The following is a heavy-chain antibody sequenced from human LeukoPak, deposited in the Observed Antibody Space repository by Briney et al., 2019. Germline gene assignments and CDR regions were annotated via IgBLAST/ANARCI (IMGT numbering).Heavy chain of an antibody. CDR3: ARDTRGSWNAFDI. CDR1: GFTFSDYY. Sequence: GGSLRLSCAASGFTFSDYYMSWIRQAPGKGLEGVSYISSSGSTIYYADSVKGRFTISRDNAKNSLYLQMNSLRAEDTAVYYCARDTRGSWNAFDIWGQGTMVTVSS. D-gene: IGHD1-1*01. J-gene: IGHJ3*02. CDR2: ISSSGSTI. V-gene: IGHV3-11*04.